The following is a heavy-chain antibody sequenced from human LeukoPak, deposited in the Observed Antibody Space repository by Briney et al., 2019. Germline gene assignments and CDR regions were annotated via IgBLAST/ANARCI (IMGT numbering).Heavy chain of an antibody. CDR3: TSRHNYYDSSGYYHWGDY. V-gene: IGHV3-15*01. Sequence: GGSLRLSCAASGFTLSNAWMSWDRQAPGKGMEWVGRIKSKTDGGTTDYAAPVKGRFTISRDDSKNTLYLQMNSLKTEDTAVYYCTSRHNYYDSSGYYHWGDYWGQGTLVTVSS. CDR1: GFTLSNAW. J-gene: IGHJ4*02. D-gene: IGHD3-22*01. CDR2: IKSKTDGGTT.